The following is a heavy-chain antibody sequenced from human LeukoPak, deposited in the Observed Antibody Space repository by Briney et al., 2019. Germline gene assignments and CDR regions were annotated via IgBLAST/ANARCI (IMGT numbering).Heavy chain of an antibody. CDR2: ISSSGSTV. D-gene: IGHD3-10*01. CDR3: ARAGSYYTGQYYYYYMDV. CDR1: GFTFSSYE. V-gene: IGHV3-48*03. J-gene: IGHJ6*03. Sequence: GGSLRLSXAASGFTFSSYEMNWVRQAPGKGLEWVSYISSSGSTVYYADSVKGRFTISRDNAKNSLYLQMNSLRAEDTAVYYCARAGSYYTGQYYYYYMDVWGKGTTVTVSS.